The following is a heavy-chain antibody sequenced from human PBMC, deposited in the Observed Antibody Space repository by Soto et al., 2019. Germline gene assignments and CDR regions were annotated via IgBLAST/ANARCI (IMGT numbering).Heavy chain of an antibody. J-gene: IGHJ6*02. CDR1: GFTFSSYG. CDR3: AKDLKDEVYYGMDV. Sequence: GGSLRLSCAASGFTFSSYGMHRVRQAPGKGLEWVAVISYDGSNKYYADSVKGRFTISRDNSKNTLYLQMNSLRAEDTAVYYCAKDLKDEVYYGMDVWGQGTTVTVSS. CDR2: ISYDGSNK. V-gene: IGHV3-30*18.